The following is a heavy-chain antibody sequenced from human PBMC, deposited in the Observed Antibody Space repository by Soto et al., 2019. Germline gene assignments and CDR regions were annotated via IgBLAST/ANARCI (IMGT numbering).Heavy chain of an antibody. CDR3: ARVRREQLVPGYYYYGMDV. Sequence: SLTCTVSGGSISSYYWSWIRQPPGKGLEWIGYIYYSGSTNYNPSLKSRVTISVDTSKNQFSLKLSSVTAADTAVYYCARVRREQLVPGYYYYGMDVWGQGTTVTVSS. CDR2: IYYSGST. V-gene: IGHV4-59*01. J-gene: IGHJ6*02. CDR1: GGSISSYY. D-gene: IGHD6-6*01.